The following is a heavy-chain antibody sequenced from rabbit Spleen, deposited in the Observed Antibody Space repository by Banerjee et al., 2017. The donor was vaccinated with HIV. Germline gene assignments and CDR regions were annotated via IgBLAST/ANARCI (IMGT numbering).Heavy chain of an antibody. CDR1: GVSFSSSSY. D-gene: IGHD1-1*01. V-gene: IGHV1S45*01. J-gene: IGHJ6*01. Sequence: QEQLEESAGDLVKPGASLTLTCTASGVSFSSSSYMCWVRQAPGKGLEWIACIDIGSSGFTYFATWAKGRFTCSKTSSTTVTLQMTRLTAADTATYFCARDTSSSFSSYGMDLWGPGTLVTVS. CDR2: IDIGSSGFT. CDR3: ARDTSSSFSSYGMDL.